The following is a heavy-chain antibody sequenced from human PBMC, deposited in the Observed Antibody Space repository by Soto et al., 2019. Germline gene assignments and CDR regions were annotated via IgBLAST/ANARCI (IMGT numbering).Heavy chain of an antibody. Sequence: QVQLVQSGAEVKKPGSSVKVSCKASGGTFSSYAISWVRQAPGQGLEWMGGIIPIFGTANYAQKFQGRVTITADESTSTAYMELSSLRSEDTAVYYCASVEYSGSSKLQVDYYYGMDVWGQGTTVTVSS. J-gene: IGHJ6*02. CDR3: ASVEYSGSSKLQVDYYYGMDV. CDR2: IIPIFGTA. V-gene: IGHV1-69*01. D-gene: IGHD6-6*01. CDR1: GGTFSSYA.